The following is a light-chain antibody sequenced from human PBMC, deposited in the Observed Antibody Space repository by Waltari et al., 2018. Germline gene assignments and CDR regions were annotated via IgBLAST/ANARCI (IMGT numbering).Light chain of an antibody. CDR1: QGIRSN. CDR3: QQYNFWPQT. CDR2: AAS. J-gene: IGKJ1*01. Sequence: EIVMPQSPAHLSVSPGARATLSCRASQGIRSNLALYQQKPGQAPRPLRYAASTRATGIPARFSGRGSETEFTLTISSMQSEDFAVYYCQQYNFWPQTFGQGTKVEIK. V-gene: IGKV3-15*01.